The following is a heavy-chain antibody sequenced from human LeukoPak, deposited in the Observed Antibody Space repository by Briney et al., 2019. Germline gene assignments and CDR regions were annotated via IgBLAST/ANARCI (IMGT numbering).Heavy chain of an antibody. CDR3: ARDFSTYYYDN. Sequence: SETLSLTCTVSGYSISSGYYWGWIRQPPGKGLEWIGSIFHSGSTYYNPSLKSRVTISVDTSKNQFSLKLSSVTAADTAVYYCARDFSTYYYDNWGQGTLVTVSS. D-gene: IGHD5/OR15-5a*01. J-gene: IGHJ4*02. V-gene: IGHV4-38-2*02. CDR1: GYSISSGYY. CDR2: IFHSGST.